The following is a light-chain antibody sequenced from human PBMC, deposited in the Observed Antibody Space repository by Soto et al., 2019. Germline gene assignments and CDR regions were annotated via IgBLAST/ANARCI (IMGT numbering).Light chain of an antibody. J-gene: IGLJ2*01. CDR2: EVT. Sequence: QSALTQPPSASGSPGQSVTFSCTGTSSDVGGYNCVSWYQQHPGKAPKLIIYEVTKRPSGVPGRFSGSKSGNTASLTVSGLQAEDEDDYYCSSYACSYIGLFGGGTKLTVL. CDR3: SSYACSYIGL. CDR1: SSDVGGYNC. V-gene: IGLV2-8*01.